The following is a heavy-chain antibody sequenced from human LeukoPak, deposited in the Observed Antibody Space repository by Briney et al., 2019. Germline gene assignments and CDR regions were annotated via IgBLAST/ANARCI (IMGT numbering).Heavy chain of an antibody. V-gene: IGHV1-2*02. J-gene: IGHJ4*02. D-gene: IGHD6-13*01. CDR2: INPDSGGT. CDR3: ARVRGDSSWYGLDY. CDR1: VYTFTAYY. Sequence: ASVKVSCKISVYTFTAYYIHWVRQAPGQGLEWMGWINPDSGGTNYAQKFQGRVTMTRDTSISAGYMELSGLRPDDTAVFYCARVRGDSSWYGLDYWGQGTLVSVSS.